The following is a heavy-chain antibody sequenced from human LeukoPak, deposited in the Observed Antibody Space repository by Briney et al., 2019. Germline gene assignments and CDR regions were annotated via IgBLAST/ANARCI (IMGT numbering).Heavy chain of an antibody. D-gene: IGHD6-6*01. J-gene: IGHJ4*02. Sequence: GASVKVSCKASGGTFSSYAISWVRQAPGQGLEWMGGIIPIFGTANYAQKFQGRVTITADESTSTAYMELSSLRSEDTAVYYCARMSRIAARRDNDYWGQGTLVTVSS. CDR2: IIPIFGTA. CDR3: ARMSRIAARRDNDY. CDR1: GGTFSSYA. V-gene: IGHV1-69*01.